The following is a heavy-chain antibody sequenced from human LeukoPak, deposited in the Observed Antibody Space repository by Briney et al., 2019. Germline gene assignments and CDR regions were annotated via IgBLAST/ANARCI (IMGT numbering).Heavy chain of an antibody. CDR2: IYYSGST. CDR3: ASPQSSGYGEFAFDI. J-gene: IGHJ3*02. Sequence: PPETLSLTCTVSGGSISSSSYYWGWIRQPPGKGLEWIGGIYYSGSTYYNPSLKSRVTISVDTSKNQFSLKLSSVTAADTAVYYCASPQSSGYGEFAFDIWGQGTMVTVSS. D-gene: IGHD5-12*01. V-gene: IGHV4-39*01. CDR1: GGSISSSSYY.